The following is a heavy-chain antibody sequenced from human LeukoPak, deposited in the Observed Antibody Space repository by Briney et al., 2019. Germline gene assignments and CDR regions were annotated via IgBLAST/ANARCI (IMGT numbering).Heavy chain of an antibody. D-gene: IGHD6-13*01. J-gene: IGHJ5*02. V-gene: IGHV4-39*01. CDR1: GDSISSDSYY. CDR3: ARQGGWAAGDHWFDP. CDR2: IYYSGST. Sequence: PSETLSLTCTVSGDSISSDSYYWGWIRQPPGKGLVWIGSIYYSGSTYYNPSLKSRVTISVDTSKNQFSLKLSSVTATDTAVYYCARQGGWAAGDHWFDPWGQGTLVTVSS.